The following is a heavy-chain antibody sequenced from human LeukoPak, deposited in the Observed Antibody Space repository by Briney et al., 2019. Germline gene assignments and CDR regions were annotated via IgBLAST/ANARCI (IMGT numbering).Heavy chain of an antibody. CDR2: IYYSGST. CDR1: GGSISSSSYY. Sequence: PSQTLSLTCTVSGGSISSSSYYWGWIRQPPGKGLEWIGSIYYSGSTYYNPSLKSRVTISVDTSKNQFSLKLSSVTAADTAVYYCARLWFGELLSGVFGFDPWGQGTLVTVSS. J-gene: IGHJ5*02. V-gene: IGHV4-39*01. CDR3: ARLWFGELLSGVFGFDP. D-gene: IGHD3-10*01.